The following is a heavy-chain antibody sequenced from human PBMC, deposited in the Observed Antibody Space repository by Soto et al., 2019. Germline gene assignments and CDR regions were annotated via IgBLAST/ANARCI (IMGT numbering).Heavy chain of an antibody. CDR3: ARDTGSYYYDSSGLPFDY. CDR1: GYTFTSYG. D-gene: IGHD3-22*01. V-gene: IGHV1-18*01. CDR2: ISAYNGNT. Sequence: ASVKVSCKAFGYTFTSYGISWVRQAPGQGLEWMGWISAYNGNTKYAQKLQGRVTMTTDTSTSTAYMELRSLRSDDTAVYYCARDTGSYYYDSSGLPFDYWGQGTLVTVSS. J-gene: IGHJ4*02.